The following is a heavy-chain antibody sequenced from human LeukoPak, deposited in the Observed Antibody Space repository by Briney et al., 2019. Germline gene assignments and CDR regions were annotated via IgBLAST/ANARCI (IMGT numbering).Heavy chain of an antibody. D-gene: IGHD4-17*01. CDR2: ITGNGAST. V-gene: IGHV3-23*01. Sequence: PGGSLRLSCAASGLSIGTYWMTWVRQAPGKGLEWVSSITGNGASTQYADSVRGRFAISRDNSKNTLYLQMNSLRAEDTAVYFCAKDPNGDYIGTFDIWGQGTMVTVSS. CDR1: GLSIGTYW. CDR3: AKDPNGDYIGTFDI. J-gene: IGHJ3*02.